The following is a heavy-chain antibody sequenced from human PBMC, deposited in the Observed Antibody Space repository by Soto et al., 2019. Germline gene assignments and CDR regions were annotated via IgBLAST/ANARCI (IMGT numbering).Heavy chain of an antibody. CDR1: GFTFSSSA. J-gene: IGHJ5*02. CDR3: TRDPRNYYDSSGSANWFDP. D-gene: IGHD3-22*01. Sequence: GGSLRLSCAASGFTFSSSAMHWVRQASGKGLEWVGRIRSKTNSYATAYAASVKGRFTISGDDSKNTAYLQMNSLKTEDTAVYYCTRDPRNYYDSSGSANWFDPWGQGTLVTVSS. CDR2: IRSKTNSYAT. V-gene: IGHV3-73*01.